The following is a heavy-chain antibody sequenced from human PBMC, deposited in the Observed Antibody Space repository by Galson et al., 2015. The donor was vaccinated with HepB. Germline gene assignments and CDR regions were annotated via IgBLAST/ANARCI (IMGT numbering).Heavy chain of an antibody. Sequence: SVKVSCKASGYTFTSYDINWVRQAPGRGLEWIGWINPSSGGTNYAQKFQGRVTMTRDTSISTAYMELSRLRSDDTAVYYCARDDIPGDFDPWGQGTLVTVSS. J-gene: IGHJ5*02. D-gene: IGHD7-27*01. CDR2: INPSSGGT. CDR1: GYTFTSYD. CDR3: ARDDIPGDFDP. V-gene: IGHV1-2*02.